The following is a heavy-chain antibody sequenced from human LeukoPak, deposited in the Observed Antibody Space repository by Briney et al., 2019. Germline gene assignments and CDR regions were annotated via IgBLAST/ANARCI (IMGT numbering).Heavy chain of an antibody. V-gene: IGHV3-23*01. D-gene: IGHD6-19*01. CDR2: ISGSGGST. Sequence: GGSLRLSCAASGFTFSSYAMSWVRQAPGKGLEWVSAISGSGGSTYYADPVKGRFTISRDNSKNTLYLQMNSLRAEDTAVYYCTSVDSSGWYFWGQGTLVTVSS. J-gene: IGHJ4*02. CDR3: TSVDSSGWYF. CDR1: GFTFSSYA.